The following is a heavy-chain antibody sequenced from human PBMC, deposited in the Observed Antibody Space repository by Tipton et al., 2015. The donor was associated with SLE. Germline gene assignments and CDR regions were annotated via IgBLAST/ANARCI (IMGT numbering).Heavy chain of an antibody. CDR2: ISGSGGSA. CDR3: AKSASSRAAPGPCFGY. J-gene: IGHJ4*02. CDR1: GFTFSSYG. V-gene: IGHV3-23*01. Sequence: SLRLSCAASGFTFSSYGMSWVRLAPGKGLEWASAISGSGGSAYYADSVKGRFTISRDNSKNTLYLQMNSLRAEDTAGYYCAKSASSRAAPGPCFGYWGQGTLVTGSS. D-gene: IGHD5-24*01.